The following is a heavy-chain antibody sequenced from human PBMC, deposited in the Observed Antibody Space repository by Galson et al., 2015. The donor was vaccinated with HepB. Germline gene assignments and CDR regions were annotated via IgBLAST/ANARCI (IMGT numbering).Heavy chain of an antibody. J-gene: IGHJ4*02. CDR3: ARGPWGSGSYYPPFDY. Sequence: SCKASGGTFTSYSFNWVRQAPGQGLEWMGRIIPSLNVANYAQRFQGRVPITADRSTSAAYMEVRSLRSEDTAVYYCARGPWGSGSYYPPFDYWGQGTLVTVSS. V-gene: IGHV1-69*02. CDR2: IIPSLNVA. D-gene: IGHD3-10*01. CDR1: GGTFTSYS.